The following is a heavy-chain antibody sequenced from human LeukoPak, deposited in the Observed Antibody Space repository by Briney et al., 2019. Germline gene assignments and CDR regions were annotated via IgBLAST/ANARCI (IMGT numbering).Heavy chain of an antibody. V-gene: IGHV1-69*13. CDR3: ARGPHGATVTHYYMDV. CDR2: IIPIFGTA. CDR1: GYTFTNYG. Sequence: GASVKVSCKPSGYTFTNYGISWVRQAPGQGLEWMGGIIPIFGTANYAQKFQGRVTITADESTSTAYMELSSLRSEDTAVYYCARGPHGATVTHYYMDVWGKGTTVTISS. D-gene: IGHD4-17*01. J-gene: IGHJ6*03.